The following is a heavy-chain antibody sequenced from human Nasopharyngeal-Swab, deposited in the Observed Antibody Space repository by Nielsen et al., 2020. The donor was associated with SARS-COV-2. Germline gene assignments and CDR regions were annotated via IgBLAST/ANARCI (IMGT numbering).Heavy chain of an antibody. J-gene: IGHJ4*02. Sequence: SETLSLTCTVSGGSVSSGPYYWSWIRQPPGKSLEWIGYLFNTGSTNYNPSLKNRVSIAVDTSKNQFSLRLTSVTAADTAVYYCARVGDVYFFDYWGQGTLVTVSS. V-gene: IGHV4-61*01. CDR3: ARVGDVYFFDY. CDR1: GGSVSSGPYY. CDR2: LFNTGST. D-gene: IGHD1-26*01.